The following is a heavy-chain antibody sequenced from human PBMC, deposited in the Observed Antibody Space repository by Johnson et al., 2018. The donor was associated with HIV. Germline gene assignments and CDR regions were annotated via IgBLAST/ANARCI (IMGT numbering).Heavy chain of an antibody. CDR3: AKTIFGVVSDALDI. CDR1: GFTFSKYG. D-gene: IGHD3-3*01. J-gene: IGHJ3*02. V-gene: IGHV3-30*18. Sequence: QVQLVESGGGVVQPGRSLRLSCAASGFTFSKYGMRWVRQAPGKGLAWVAVISYDGHNKYYADSVKGRFTISRDNSKNALYLQMNSLRTEDTAMYYCAKTIFGVVSDALDIWGQGTMVIVSS. CDR2: ISYDGHNK.